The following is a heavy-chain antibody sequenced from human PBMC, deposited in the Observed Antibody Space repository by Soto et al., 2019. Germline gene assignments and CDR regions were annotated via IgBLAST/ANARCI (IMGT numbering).Heavy chain of an antibody. Sequence: QVQLQESGPGLVKPSETLSLTCTVSGGSISSYYWSWIRQPPGKGLEWIGYIYYSGSTNYNPSLKRRVTISVDTSKNQFSLKLSSVTAADTAVYYSARAYGDYVFDYWGQGTLVTVSS. J-gene: IGHJ4*02. CDR1: GGSISSYY. CDR2: IYYSGST. CDR3: ARAYGDYVFDY. D-gene: IGHD4-17*01. V-gene: IGHV4-59*01.